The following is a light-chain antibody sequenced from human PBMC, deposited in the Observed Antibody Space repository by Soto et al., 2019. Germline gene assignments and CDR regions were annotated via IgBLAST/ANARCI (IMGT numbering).Light chain of an antibody. J-gene: IGKJ3*01. CDR1: ESVSTSY. CDR2: GAS. V-gene: IGKV3-20*01. CDR3: QHYGTSAL. Sequence: EIVLTQSTGTLSLSPGERATLSCRASESVSTSYLAWYQQKPGQAPRLLIYGASGRATGIPDRFSVSASGTDFNLTISSLEPEDFAVYYCQHYGTSALFGPGTKVDIK.